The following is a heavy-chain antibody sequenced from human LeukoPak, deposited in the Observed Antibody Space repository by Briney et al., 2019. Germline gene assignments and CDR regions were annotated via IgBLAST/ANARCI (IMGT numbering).Heavy chain of an antibody. Sequence: SQTLSLTCAISGDSVSSNSAAWHWIRQSPSRGLEWLGRTYYRSKWYNDYAVSVKSRITINPDTSKNQFSLQLNSVTPEDTAVYYCARGGEAVAGTFDCWGQGTLVTVSS. CDR2: TYYRSKWYN. CDR3: ARGGEAVAGTFDC. D-gene: IGHD6-19*01. V-gene: IGHV6-1*01. CDR1: GDSVSSNSAA. J-gene: IGHJ4*02.